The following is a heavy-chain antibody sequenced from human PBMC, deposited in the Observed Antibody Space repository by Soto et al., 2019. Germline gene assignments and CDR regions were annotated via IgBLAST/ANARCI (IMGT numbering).Heavy chain of an antibody. CDR1: GGSINRHY. D-gene: IGHD3-10*01. CDR2: IYYSGIT. V-gene: IGHV4-59*11. J-gene: IGHJ4*02. CDR3: ARQYYYDSGSYYTDY. Sequence: ETLSLTYTVSGGSINRHYCSWIRQPPGKGLEWIGYIYYSGITHYNPSLKSRVTISVDTSKKQFSLNLSSVTAADTAVYYCARQYYYDSGSYYTDYWGQGTLVTVSS.